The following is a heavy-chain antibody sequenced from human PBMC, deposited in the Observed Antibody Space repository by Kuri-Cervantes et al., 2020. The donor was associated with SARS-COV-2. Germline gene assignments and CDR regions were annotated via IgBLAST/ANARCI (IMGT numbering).Heavy chain of an antibody. D-gene: IGHD3-9*01. Sequence: ASVKVSCKASGYTFTSYGISWVRQAPGQGLEWMGWISAYNGNTNYAQKLQGRVTMTTDTSTSTAYMELSSLRSDDTAVYYCARNLEYTGSFETWGQGTLVTVSS. CDR1: GYTFTSYG. V-gene: IGHV1-18*01. CDR2: ISAYNGNT. J-gene: IGHJ5*02. CDR3: ARNLEYTGSFET.